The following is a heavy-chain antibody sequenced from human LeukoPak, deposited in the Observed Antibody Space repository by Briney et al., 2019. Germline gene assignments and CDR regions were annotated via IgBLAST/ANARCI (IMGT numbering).Heavy chain of an antibody. J-gene: IGHJ4*02. CDR3: AREHDTLTGMSFDY. V-gene: IGHV3-30*04. D-gene: IGHD3-9*01. CDR2: ISYDGSKT. Sequence: PGGSLRLSCAASGFTFSSYSIHWVRQAPGKGLEWVAVISYDGSKTYYADSVKGRFTISRDNSKNTLYLQMNSLRAEDTAVYYCAREHDTLTGMSFDYWGQGTLVTVSS. CDR1: GFTFSSYS.